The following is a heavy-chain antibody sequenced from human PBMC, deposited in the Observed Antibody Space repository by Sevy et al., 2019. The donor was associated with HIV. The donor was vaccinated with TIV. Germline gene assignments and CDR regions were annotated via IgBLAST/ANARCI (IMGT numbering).Heavy chain of an antibody. V-gene: IGHV3-30-3*01. Sequence: GGSLRLSCVASGFTFSTYPMHWVRQSPGKGLEWVTVISYDGSSKYYADSVKGRFTISRDNSKNTLYLQMNSLRVEDTAIYYCARDSGYTINYSPGATWGHGALVTVSS. CDR2: ISYDGSSK. D-gene: IGHD5-12*01. CDR1: GFTFSTYP. CDR3: ARDSGYTINYSPGAT. J-gene: IGHJ5*01.